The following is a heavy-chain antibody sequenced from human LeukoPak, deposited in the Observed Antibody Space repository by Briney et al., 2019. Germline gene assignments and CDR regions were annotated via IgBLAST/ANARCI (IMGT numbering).Heavy chain of an antibody. D-gene: IGHD3-9*01. CDR1: GFIFSTYA. J-gene: IGHJ6*02. CDR3: AKYRSFDWLSPMDV. Sequence: GGSLRLSCAASGFIFSTYAMSWVRQAPGKGLEWVSAISGGGGSTNHADSVKGRFTISRDNSKNTLYLQMNSLRAEDTAVYYCAKYRSFDWLSPMDVWGQGTTVTVSS. V-gene: IGHV3-23*01. CDR2: ISGGGGST.